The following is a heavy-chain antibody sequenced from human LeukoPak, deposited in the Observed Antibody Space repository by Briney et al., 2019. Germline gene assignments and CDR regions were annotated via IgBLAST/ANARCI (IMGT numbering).Heavy chain of an antibody. Sequence: SVKVSCKASGGTFSSYTISWVRQAPGQGLEWMGRIIPILGIANYAQKFQGRVTITADKSTSTAYMELSSLRSEGTAVYCWAIEGGIAVAGRSYWGEGTLVTLSS. V-gene: IGHV1-69*02. CDR1: GGTFSSYT. CDR3: AIEGGIAVAGRSY. J-gene: IGHJ4*02. D-gene: IGHD6-19*01. CDR2: IIPILGIA.